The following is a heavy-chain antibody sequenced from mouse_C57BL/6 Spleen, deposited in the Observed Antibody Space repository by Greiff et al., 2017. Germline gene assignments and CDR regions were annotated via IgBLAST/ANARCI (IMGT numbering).Heavy chain of an antibody. CDR3: VTDAMDY. CDR2: IRSKSNNYAT. CDR1: GFSFNTYA. V-gene: IGHV10-1*01. Sequence: EVKVVESGGGLVQPKGSLKLSCAASGFSFNTYAMNWVRQAPGKGLEWVARIRSKSNNYATYYADSVKDRFTISRDDSESMLYLQMNNLKTEDTAMYYCVTDAMDYWGQGTSVTVSS. J-gene: IGHJ4*01.